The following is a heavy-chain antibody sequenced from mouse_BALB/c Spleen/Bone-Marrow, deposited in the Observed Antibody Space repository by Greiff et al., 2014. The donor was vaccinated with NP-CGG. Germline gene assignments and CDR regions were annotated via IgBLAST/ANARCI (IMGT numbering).Heavy chain of an antibody. CDR1: GFTFSDYY. Sequence: DVMLVESGGGLVQPGGSLKLSCATSGFTFSDYYMYWVRQTPEKRLEWVAYISNGGDSTYYPDTVKGRFTISRDNAKNTLYLQMSRLKSEDTAMYYCARPTIYYDYDGYAMDYWGQGTSVTVSS. J-gene: IGHJ4*01. CDR2: ISNGGDST. V-gene: IGHV5-12*02. CDR3: ARPTIYYDYDGYAMDY. D-gene: IGHD2-4*01.